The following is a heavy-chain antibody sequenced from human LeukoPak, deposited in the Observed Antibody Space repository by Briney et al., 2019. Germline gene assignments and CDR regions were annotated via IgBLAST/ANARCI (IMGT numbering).Heavy chain of an antibody. CDR3: ARDLHSSSWSYYYYMDV. V-gene: IGHV1-18*01. Sequence: ASVKVSCKASVYTFTSYGISWVRQAPGQGLEWMGWISAYNGNTNYAQKLQGRVTMTTDTSTSTAYMELRSLRSDDTAVYYCARDLHSSSWSYYYYMDVWGKGTTVTISS. J-gene: IGHJ6*03. CDR1: VYTFTSYG. D-gene: IGHD6-13*01. CDR2: ISAYNGNT.